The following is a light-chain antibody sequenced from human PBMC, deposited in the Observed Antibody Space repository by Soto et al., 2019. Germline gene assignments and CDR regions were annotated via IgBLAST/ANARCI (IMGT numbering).Light chain of an antibody. CDR3: SLYTSENTYG. Sequence: QSLLTQPPSVSGSPGQSVTISCTGTSTDFVSYNRVSWYQQPPGTAPKLIIYEASNRPSGVPDRFSGSKSGNTASLTFSGLQAADEADYYCSLYTSENTYGFGTGTKVTVL. CDR1: STDFVSYNR. J-gene: IGLJ1*01. V-gene: IGLV2-18*01. CDR2: EAS.